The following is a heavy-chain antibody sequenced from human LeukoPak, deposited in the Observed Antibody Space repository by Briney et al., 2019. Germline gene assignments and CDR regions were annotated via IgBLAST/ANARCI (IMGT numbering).Heavy chain of an antibody. CDR3: ARTYYYDSSGYYYYFDY. CDR2: IYPGDSDT. J-gene: IGHJ4*02. Sequence: GQALKISCKGSGYSFTSYWIGWVRQMPGKGLEWMGIIYPGDSDTRYSPSFQGQVTISADESISTAYLQWSSLKASDTAMYYCARTYYYDSSGYYYYFDYWGQGTLVTVSS. CDR1: GYSFTSYW. V-gene: IGHV5-51*01. D-gene: IGHD3-22*01.